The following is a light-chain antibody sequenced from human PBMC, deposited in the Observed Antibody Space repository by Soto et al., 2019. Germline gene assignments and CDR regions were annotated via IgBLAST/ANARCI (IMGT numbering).Light chain of an antibody. CDR3: QQYNSYPWT. Sequence: DIQMTQSPSAMSASVGDRVTITCRASQGIGNYLAWFQQKPGKVPKRLIYGASNLQSGVPSRFSGSGSGTEFTLTISSLQPEDFATYYCQQYNSYPWTFGQGTKVEIK. V-gene: IGKV1-17*03. CDR1: QGIGNY. CDR2: GAS. J-gene: IGKJ1*01.